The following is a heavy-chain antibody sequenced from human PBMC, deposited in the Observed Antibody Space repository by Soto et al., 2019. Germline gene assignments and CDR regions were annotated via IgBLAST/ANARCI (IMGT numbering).Heavy chain of an antibody. D-gene: IGHD6-19*01. CDR1: GFTFSNYS. V-gene: IGHV3-21*01. CDR2: ISSESTKI. J-gene: IGHJ4*02. CDR3: AKVWDQWLLEIDY. Sequence: EVQLVESGGGLVKPGGSLRLSCAASGFTFSNYSMTWVRQAPGKGLEWVSAISSESTKICYADSVKGRFTISRDNAHSSVFLLMRSLRAEDTAVYYCAKVWDQWLLEIDYWSQGSLVTVAS.